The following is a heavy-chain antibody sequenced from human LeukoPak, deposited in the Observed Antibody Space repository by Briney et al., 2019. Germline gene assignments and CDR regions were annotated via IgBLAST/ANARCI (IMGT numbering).Heavy chain of an antibody. CDR3: ARDRGSPSYFDY. CDR1: GFTFSSYA. CDR2: ISYDGSNK. V-gene: IGHV3-30*04. J-gene: IGHJ4*02. Sequence: PGRSLRLSCAASGFTFSSYAMHWVRQAPGKGLEWVAVISYDGSNKYYADSVKGRFTISRDNSKNTLYLQMNSLRAEDTAVYYCARDRGSPSYFDYWGQGTLVTVSS. D-gene: IGHD1-26*01.